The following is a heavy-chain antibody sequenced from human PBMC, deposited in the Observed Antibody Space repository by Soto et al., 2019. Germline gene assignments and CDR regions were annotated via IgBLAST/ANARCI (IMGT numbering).Heavy chain of an antibody. J-gene: IGHJ4*02. CDR1: GGSISSSSYY. D-gene: IGHD3-16*01. CDR2: IYYSGST. Sequence: SETLSLTCTVSGGSISSSSYYWGWIRQPPGKGLEWIGSIYYSGSTYYNPSLKSRVTISVDTSKNQFSLKLSSVTAADTAVYYCARHPPWWGYGYAGGNFDYWGQGTLVTVSS. CDR3: ARHPPWWGYGYAGGNFDY. V-gene: IGHV4-39*01.